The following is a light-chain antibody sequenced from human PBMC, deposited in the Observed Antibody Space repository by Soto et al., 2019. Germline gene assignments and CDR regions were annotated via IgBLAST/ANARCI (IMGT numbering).Light chain of an antibody. CDR2: GTS. CDR1: QSVSSYY. J-gene: IGKJ1*01. V-gene: IGKV3-20*01. CDR3: QQYGTSPLMT. Sequence: EIVLTQSPGTLSLSPGERATLSCRASQSVSSYYLAWYQQKPGQAPRLLIYGTSSRPTDIPDRFSGSGSGTDFTLTISRLEPEDFAVYYCQQYGTSPLMTFGQGTKVDIK.